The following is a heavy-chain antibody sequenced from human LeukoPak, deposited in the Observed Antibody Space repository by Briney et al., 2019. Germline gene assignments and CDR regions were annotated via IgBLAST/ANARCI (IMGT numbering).Heavy chain of an antibody. J-gene: IGHJ6*02. D-gene: IGHD3-16*01. Sequence: GGSLRLSCAASGFTFSTYNMNWVRQAPGKGLEWVSHIGGSSSIIYYADSVKGRFTIPRDNAKSSLYLQMNSLRDEDTAVYYCARYFGDPQGMDVWGQGTTVTVSS. CDR3: ARYFGDPQGMDV. V-gene: IGHV3-48*02. CDR1: GFTFSTYN. CDR2: IGGSSSII.